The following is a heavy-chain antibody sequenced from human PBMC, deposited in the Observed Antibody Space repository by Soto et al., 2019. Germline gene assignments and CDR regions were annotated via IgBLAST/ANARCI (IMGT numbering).Heavy chain of an antibody. Sequence: QVQLVQSGAEVKKPGSSVKVSCKASGDTFSTYAFTWVRQAPGQGLEWMGGIIPTFITAHYAEKFQGRVTITTDESTSTAYRERSSLRSEDTAVYYCARALEEYYYDNSGYYSAHWGQGTLVSVST. J-gene: IGHJ4*02. CDR1: GDTFSTYA. CDR3: ARALEEYYYDNSGYYSAH. CDR2: IIPTFITA. D-gene: IGHD3-22*01. V-gene: IGHV1-69*05.